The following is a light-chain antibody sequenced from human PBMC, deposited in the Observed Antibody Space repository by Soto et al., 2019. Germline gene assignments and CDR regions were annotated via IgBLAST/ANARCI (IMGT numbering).Light chain of an antibody. CDR2: GAS. Sequence: EIVMTQCPATLSVCAGERATLSCRASQSVSSNLAWYQQKPGQAPRLLIYGASSRATGIPDRFSGSGYGTDFNLTISRLEPEDFAVYYCQQYGSSPRTFGQGTKVDIK. J-gene: IGKJ1*01. V-gene: IGKV3-20*01. CDR1: QSVSSN. CDR3: QQYGSSPRT.